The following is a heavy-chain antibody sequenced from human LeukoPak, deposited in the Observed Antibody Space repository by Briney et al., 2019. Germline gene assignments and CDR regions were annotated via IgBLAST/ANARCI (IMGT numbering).Heavy chain of an antibody. CDR1: GGSISSGDYY. CDR3: ARGPGTSDY. V-gene: IGHV4-30-4*01. J-gene: IGHJ4*02. Sequence: ASETLSLTCTVSGGSISSGDYYWRWIRQPPGKGLEWIGYIYYSGSTYYNPSLKSRVTISVDTSKNQFSLKLSSVTAADTAVYYCARGPGTSDYWGQGTLVTVSS. D-gene: IGHD1-7*01. CDR2: IYYSGST.